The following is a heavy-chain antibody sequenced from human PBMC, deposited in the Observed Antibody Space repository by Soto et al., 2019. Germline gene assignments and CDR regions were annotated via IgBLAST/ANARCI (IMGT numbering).Heavy chain of an antibody. J-gene: IGHJ4*02. V-gene: IGHV3-21*01. CDR2: ISSTSSHI. CDR3: ARGSTVTPTDY. CDR1: GFTLSSYS. Sequence: GGSLRLSCAASGFTLSSYSMMWVRQAPGKGLEWVSSISSTSSHIYYADSVKGRFTISRDNAKNSLYLQMNSLRAEDTAVYYCARGSTVTPTDYWGQGTLVTVSS. D-gene: IGHD4-17*01.